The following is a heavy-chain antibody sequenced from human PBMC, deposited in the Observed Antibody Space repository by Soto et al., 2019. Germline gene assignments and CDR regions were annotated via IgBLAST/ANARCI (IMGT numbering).Heavy chain of an antibody. CDR1: GFTFSSYD. V-gene: IGHV3-64*01. CDR2: ISSNGGTT. CDR3: VRRVSGNYDY. Sequence: EVQLAESGGGMVQPGGSLRLSCVASGFTFSSYDMHWVRQAPGKGLEYVSSISSNGGTTYYGNSVKGRFTISRANSKNTLYLPMGSLRAKDMAVYYCVRRVSGNYDYWGQGTLVTVSS. J-gene: IGHJ4*02. D-gene: IGHD1-7*01.